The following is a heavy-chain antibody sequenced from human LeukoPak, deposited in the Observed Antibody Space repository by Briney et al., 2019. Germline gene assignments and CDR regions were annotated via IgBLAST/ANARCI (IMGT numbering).Heavy chain of an antibody. CDR2: IRNDGTIT. CDR1: GFTFSSYW. V-gene: IGHV3-74*03. CDR3: AREGTGSYMDV. Sequence: PGPCLRLSCAPAGFTFSSYWAHSVRHPPGNGLVWVSCIRNDGTITTYADSVKGRFSISRDNAKNTLYLQVNSLRVEDTAVYYCAREGTGSYMDVWGKGTTVTVSS. D-gene: IGHD1/OR15-1a*01. J-gene: IGHJ6*03.